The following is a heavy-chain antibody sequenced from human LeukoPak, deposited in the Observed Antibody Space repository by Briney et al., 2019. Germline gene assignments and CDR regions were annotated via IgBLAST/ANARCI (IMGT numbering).Heavy chain of an antibody. Sequence: GGSLRLSCAASAFNFSTYSMNWVRQAPGKGLQRVSYISSSGSAIYYADSVKGRFTISRDNAKSSLYLQMNSLRAEDTAVYYCAGGTRDSGLKWGPGTSVTVSS. D-gene: IGHD6-19*01. CDR1: AFNFSTYS. CDR2: ISSSGSAI. J-gene: IGHJ4*02. CDR3: AGGTRDSGLK. V-gene: IGHV3-48*04.